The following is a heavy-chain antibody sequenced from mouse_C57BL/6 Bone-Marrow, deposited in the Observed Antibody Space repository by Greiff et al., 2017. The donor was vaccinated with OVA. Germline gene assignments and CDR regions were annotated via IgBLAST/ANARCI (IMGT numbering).Heavy chain of an antibody. J-gene: IGHJ1*03. V-gene: IGHV5-4*01. CDR1: GFTFSSYA. Sequence: EVQVVESGGGLVKPGGSLKLSCAASGFTFSSYAMSWVRQTPEKRLEWVATISDGGSYTYYPDNVKGRFTISRDNAKNNLYLQMSHLKSEDTAMYDGAREGYYGSYWYCDVWGTGTTVTVSS. D-gene: IGHD1-1*01. CDR3: AREGYYGSYWYCDV. CDR2: ISDGGSYT.